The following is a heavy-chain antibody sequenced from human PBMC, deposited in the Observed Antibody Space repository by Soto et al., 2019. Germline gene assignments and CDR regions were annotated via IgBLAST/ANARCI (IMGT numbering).Heavy chain of an antibody. CDR3: ARDDIPGIAVATFGMDV. V-gene: IGHV3-33*01. D-gene: IGHD6-19*01. J-gene: IGHJ6*02. CDR1: GFVFSNFG. CDR2: IWYDGSNE. Sequence: GGSLRLSCAASGFVFSNFGMHWVRQAPGKGLEWVAVIWYDGSNEYYADSVKGRFTISKDNSKNTLYLQMNSLRAEDTAVYYCARDDIPGIAVATFGMDVWGQGTTVTVSS.